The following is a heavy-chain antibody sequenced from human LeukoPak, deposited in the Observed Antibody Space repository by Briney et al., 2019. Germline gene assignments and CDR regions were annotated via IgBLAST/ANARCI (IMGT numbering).Heavy chain of an antibody. D-gene: IGHD4-11*01. CDR3: ARDAQRGFDYSNSLEY. CDR2: IWRDGSNR. Sequence: GGSLRLSCTASGFIYSHYGMHWVRQAPGKGLEWVAVIWRDGSNRFYAGSVKGRFTISRDNSPNTLFLQMNSLRAEDTAMYYCARDAQRGFDYSNSLEYWGHGTLVTVSS. CDR1: GFIYSHYG. J-gene: IGHJ4*01. V-gene: IGHV3-33*02.